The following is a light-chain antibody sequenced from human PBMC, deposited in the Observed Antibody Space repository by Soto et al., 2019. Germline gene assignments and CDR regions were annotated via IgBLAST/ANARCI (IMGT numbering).Light chain of an antibody. Sequence: QSELTQPPSVSGAPGQRVTISCTGSSSNIGAVYDVHWYQQLPGTAPKLLIYGNSNRPSGVPDRFSGSKSGTSASLAITGLQAEDEADYYCQSYDSSLSGYVFGTGTKVTVL. CDR2: GNS. CDR1: SSNIGAVYD. J-gene: IGLJ1*01. V-gene: IGLV1-40*01. CDR3: QSYDSSLSGYV.